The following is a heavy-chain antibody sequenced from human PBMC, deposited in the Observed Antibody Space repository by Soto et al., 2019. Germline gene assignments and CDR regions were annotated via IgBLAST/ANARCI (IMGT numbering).Heavy chain of an antibody. CDR3: AKEILAVSGPWDFDN. Sequence: QVQLVESGGGVVQPGRSLRLSCVASGFTFSSYGMSWVRQAPGKGLEWVAIISYDGSLKYYGDFVKGRFTISRDNSRNTLYLQMDSLRAEDTAVYYWAKEILAVSGPWDFDNWGQGTLVTVSS. J-gene: IGHJ4*02. CDR2: ISYDGSLK. V-gene: IGHV3-30*18. D-gene: IGHD6-19*01. CDR1: GFTFSSYG.